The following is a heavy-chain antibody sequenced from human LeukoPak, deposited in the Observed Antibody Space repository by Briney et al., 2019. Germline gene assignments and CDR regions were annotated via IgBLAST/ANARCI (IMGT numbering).Heavy chain of an antibody. Sequence: GGSLRLSCAASGFTFSSYSMNWVRQAPGKGLEWVSSISSSSSYIYYADSVKGRFTISRDNAKNSLYLQMNSLRAEDTAVYYCARDKDTTMVKLFDSWGQGTLVTVSS. V-gene: IGHV3-21*01. D-gene: IGHD5-18*01. CDR3: ARDKDTTMVKLFDS. CDR1: GFTFSSYS. J-gene: IGHJ4*02. CDR2: ISSSSSYI.